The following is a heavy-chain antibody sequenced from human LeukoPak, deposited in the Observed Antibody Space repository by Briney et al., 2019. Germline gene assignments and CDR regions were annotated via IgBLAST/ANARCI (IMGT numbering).Heavy chain of an antibody. CDR2: ISGSGGST. CDR3: AKYRSFIPQYYFDY. J-gene: IGHJ4*02. Sequence: GGSLRLSCAASGFTFSSYAMRWVRQAPGKGLEWVSAISGSGGSTYYADSVKGRFTISRDNSKNTLCLQMNSLRAEDTAVYYCAKYRSFIPQYYFDYWGQGTLVTVSS. V-gene: IGHV3-23*01. CDR1: GFTFSSYA. D-gene: IGHD3-10*01.